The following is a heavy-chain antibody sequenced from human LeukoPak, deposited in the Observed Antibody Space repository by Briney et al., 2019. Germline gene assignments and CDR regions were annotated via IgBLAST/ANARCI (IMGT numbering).Heavy chain of an antibody. Sequence: PSETLTLTCAVSSYSISSNYYWGWIRQPPGKGLEWIGSISHSGSTYHTPSLKSRVTISVDTSKNQFSLRLSSVTAADTAIYYCARGTTVAASAYWGQGTLVTVSS. CDR3: ARGTTVAASAY. CDR1: SYSISSNYY. CDR2: ISHSGST. J-gene: IGHJ4*02. V-gene: IGHV4-38-2*01. D-gene: IGHD4-11*01.